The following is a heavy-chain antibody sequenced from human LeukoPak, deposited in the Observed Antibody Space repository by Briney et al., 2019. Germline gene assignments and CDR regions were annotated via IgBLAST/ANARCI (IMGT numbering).Heavy chain of an antibody. V-gene: IGHV1-18*01. Sequence: ASVKVSCKASGYSFGIFGISWVRQAPGQGLEWMGWISANNGNTNYAQNLQGRVTMTTDTSTSTAYMELRSLRSDDTAVYSCDRVAAVLKITWIDGCGQGTLVTVSS. CDR1: GYSFGIFG. J-gene: IGHJ5*02. CDR2: ISANNGNT. D-gene: IGHD2-8*02. CDR3: DRVAAVLKITWIDG.